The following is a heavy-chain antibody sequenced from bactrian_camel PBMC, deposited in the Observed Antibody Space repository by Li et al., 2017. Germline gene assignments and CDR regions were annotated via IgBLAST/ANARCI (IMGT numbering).Heavy chain of an antibody. CDR2: MDSDGRT. J-gene: IGHJ4*01. Sequence: HVQLVESGGGSVEAGGFLRLSCAVSGSITSRNRMGWFRQFSQTRYEGVAAMDSDGRTSYADSVKGRFTISRDNANNIVNLQMNSLKPEDTAMYYCAANFGPYCSGPYLARRANFLGQGTQVTVSS. D-gene: IGHD2*01. V-gene: IGHV3S53*01. CDR1: GSITSRNR.